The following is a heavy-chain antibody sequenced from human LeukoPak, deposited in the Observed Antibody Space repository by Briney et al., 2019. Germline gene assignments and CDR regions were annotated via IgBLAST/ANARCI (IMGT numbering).Heavy chain of an antibody. J-gene: IGHJ4*02. V-gene: IGHV3-7*04. CDR3: ARDALFCSGRTHLDF. CDR1: EFTFNRYW. Sequence: GGSLRLSCVASASEFTFNRYWMSWVRQAPGKGLQWVANIKHDGGEAFYVDSVKGRFTISSDNARNLLSLQMNSLTIDDTGVYFCARDALFCSGRTHLDFWGQGTLVSVSP. D-gene: IGHD3-10*02. CDR2: IKHDGGEA.